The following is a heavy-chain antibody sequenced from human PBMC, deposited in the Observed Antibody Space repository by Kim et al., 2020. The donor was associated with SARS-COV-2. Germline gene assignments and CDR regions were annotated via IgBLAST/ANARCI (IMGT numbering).Heavy chain of an antibody. D-gene: IGHD3-16*01. J-gene: IGHJ4*03. CDR3: ARGGIVITFEGVKRGFDY. CDR1: GGSFSGYY. V-gene: IGHV4-34*01. Sequence: SETLSLTCAVYGGSFSGYYWIWIRQPPGKGLEWMGEINHSGSNNYNPSLKSRVTITVDTTKNQFSLKLSSMTAADTAVYYCARGGIVITFEGVKRGFDYCGDGTLLTVSP. CDR2: INHSGSN.